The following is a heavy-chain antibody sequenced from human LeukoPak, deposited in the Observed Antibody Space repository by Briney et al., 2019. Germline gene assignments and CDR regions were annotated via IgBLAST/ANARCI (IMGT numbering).Heavy chain of an antibody. J-gene: IGHJ4*02. CDR1: GFTFSTYA. Sequence: GGSLRLSCAASGFTFSTYAMSWVRQAPGMGLEWVSNISNNGGDTYYADSVKGRLTISRDNSKNTLYLQINSLRAEDTAMYYCAKSMSTFYRGFFDYWGQGTLASVSS. CDR2: ISNNGGDT. D-gene: IGHD3-3*02. V-gene: IGHV3-23*01. CDR3: AKSMSTFYRGFFDY.